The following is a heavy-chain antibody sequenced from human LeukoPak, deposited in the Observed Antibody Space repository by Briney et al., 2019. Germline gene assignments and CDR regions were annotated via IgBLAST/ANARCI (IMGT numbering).Heavy chain of an antibody. CDR2: ISVYNGNT. D-gene: IGHD6-13*01. J-gene: IGHJ4*02. CDR1: GYSFNNFG. Sequence: ASVKVSCKASGYSFNNFGISWVRQAPGEGLEWMGGISVYNGNTNYAQKLQGRVTMTTDTSTTTAYMELRSLRSDDTAVYYCAGGEAAARHFDYWGQGTLVTVSS. V-gene: IGHV1-18*01. CDR3: AGGEAAARHFDY.